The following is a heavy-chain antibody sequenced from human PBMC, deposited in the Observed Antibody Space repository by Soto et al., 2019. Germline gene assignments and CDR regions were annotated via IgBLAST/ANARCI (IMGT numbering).Heavy chain of an antibody. Sequence: QTLSLTCAISGDSVSSTSAAWSWIRQSPSRGLEWLGRTYYRSKWYSDYAVSVKSRITINPDTSKNQFSMQLNSVTPEDTAVYYCARGSYYSGWVWGQGTLVTVSS. D-gene: IGHD6-19*01. CDR3: ARGSYYSGWV. V-gene: IGHV6-1*01. CDR2: TYYRSKWYS. CDR1: GDSVSSTSAA. J-gene: IGHJ1*01.